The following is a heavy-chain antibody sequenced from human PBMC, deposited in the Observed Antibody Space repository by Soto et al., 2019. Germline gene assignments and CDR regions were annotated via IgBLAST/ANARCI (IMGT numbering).Heavy chain of an antibody. D-gene: IGHD2-15*01. Sequence: QLQLQESGPGLVKPSETLSLTCTVSGGSISSSSYYWGWIRQPPGKGLEWIGSIYYSGSTYYNPSLKSRVTISVDTSKNQFSLKLSSVTAADTAVYYCARRDCSGGSCPDYWGQGTLVTVSS. CDR1: GGSISSSSYY. CDR2: IYYSGST. J-gene: IGHJ4*02. V-gene: IGHV4-39*01. CDR3: ARRDCSGGSCPDY.